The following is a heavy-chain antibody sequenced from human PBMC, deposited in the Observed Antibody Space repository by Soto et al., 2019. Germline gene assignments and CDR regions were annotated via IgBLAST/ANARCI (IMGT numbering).Heavy chain of an antibody. CDR1: GYTFTSYG. J-gene: IGHJ5*02. CDR3: ARVGSSGWYGYGSWFDP. Sequence: GASVKVSCKASGYTFTSYGISWVRQAPGQGLEWMGWISAYNGNTNYAQELQGRVTMTTDTSTSTAYMELRSLRSDDTAVYYCARVGSSGWYGYGSWFDPWGQGTLVTVSS. V-gene: IGHV1-18*01. D-gene: IGHD6-19*01. CDR2: ISAYNGNT.